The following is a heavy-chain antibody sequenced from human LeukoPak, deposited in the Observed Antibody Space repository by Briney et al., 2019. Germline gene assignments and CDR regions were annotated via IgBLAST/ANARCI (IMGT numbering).Heavy chain of an antibody. Sequence: SETLFLTCAVYGGSFSGYYWSWIRQPPGKGLEWIGEINHSGSTNYNPSLKSRVTISVDTSKNQFSLKLSSVTAADTAVYYCARTSIFGVVIIRHRWFDPWGQGTLVTVSS. CDR2: INHSGST. CDR1: GGSFSGYY. J-gene: IGHJ5*02. CDR3: ARTSIFGVVIIRHRWFDP. D-gene: IGHD3-3*01. V-gene: IGHV4-34*01.